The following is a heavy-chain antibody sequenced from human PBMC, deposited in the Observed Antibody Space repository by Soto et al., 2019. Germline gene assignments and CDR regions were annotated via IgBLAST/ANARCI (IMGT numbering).Heavy chain of an antibody. D-gene: IGHD6-6*01. J-gene: IGHJ6*02. CDR1: GFTFSSYA. V-gene: IGHV3-30-3*01. Sequence: PGGSLRLSCAASGFTFSSYAMHWVRQAPGKGLEWVAVISYDGSNKYSADSVKGRFTISRDNSKNTLYLQMNSLRAEDTAVYYCARGRSRSSISSTACNYYGMDVWGQGTTVTVSS. CDR2: ISYDGSNK. CDR3: ARGRSRSSISSTACNYYGMDV.